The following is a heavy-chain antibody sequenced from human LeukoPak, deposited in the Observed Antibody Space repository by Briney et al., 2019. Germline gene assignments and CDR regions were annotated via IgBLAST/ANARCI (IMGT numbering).Heavy chain of an antibody. J-gene: IGHJ4*02. Sequence: GGSLRLSCAASGFSVSGNWMHWVRQAPGKGLVWVSRINSDGSSTNYADSVGGRFTISRDNAKNTMYLQVNSLRVEDTAVYYCARGSGAYGDFDYWGQGTLVTVSS. CDR2: INSDGSST. V-gene: IGHV3-74*01. D-gene: IGHD6-19*01. CDR1: GFSVSGNW. CDR3: ARGSGAYGDFDY.